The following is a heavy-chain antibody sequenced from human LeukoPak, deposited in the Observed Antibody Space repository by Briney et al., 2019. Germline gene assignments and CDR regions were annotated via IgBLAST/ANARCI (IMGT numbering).Heavy chain of an antibody. V-gene: IGHV3-49*04. D-gene: IGHD2-21*02. CDR3: TREGAYCGGDCYNDAFDI. CDR1: GFTFGDYA. CDR2: IRSKAYGGTT. Sequence: GGSLRLSCTASGFTFGDYAMSWVRQAPGKGQEWVGFIRSKAYGGTTEYAASVKGRFTISRDDSKSIAYLQMNSPKTEDTAVYYCTREGAYCGGDCYNDAFDIWGQGTMVTVSS. J-gene: IGHJ3*02.